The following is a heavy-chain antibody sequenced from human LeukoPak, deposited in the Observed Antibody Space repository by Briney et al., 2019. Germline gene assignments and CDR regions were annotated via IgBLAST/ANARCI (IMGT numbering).Heavy chain of an antibody. J-gene: IGHJ1*01. CDR1: GGSFSGYY. CDR3: ARSTAAAYRYFQH. CDR2: INHSGST. V-gene: IGHV4-34*01. Sequence: SETLSLTCAVYGGSFSGYYWSWIRQPPGKGLEWIGEINHSGSTNYNPSLKSRVTISVDTSKNQFSLKLSSVTAADTAVYYCARSTAAAYRYFQHWGQGTLVTVSS. D-gene: IGHD6-13*01.